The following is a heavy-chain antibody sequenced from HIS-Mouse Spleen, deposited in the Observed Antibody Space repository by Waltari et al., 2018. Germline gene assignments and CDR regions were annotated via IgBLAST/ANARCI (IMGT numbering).Heavy chain of an antibody. V-gene: IGHV4-39*07. CDR3: AREIPYSSSWYDWYFDL. J-gene: IGHJ2*01. D-gene: IGHD6-13*01. Sequence: QLQLQESGPGLVKPSETLSLTCPVPGGSISSSSYYWGGLRQPPGKGLEWIGSIYYSGSTYYNPSLKSRVTISVDTSKNQFSLKLSSVTAADTAVYYCAREIPYSSSWYDWYFDLWGRGTLVTVSS. CDR2: IYYSGST. CDR1: GGSISSSSYY.